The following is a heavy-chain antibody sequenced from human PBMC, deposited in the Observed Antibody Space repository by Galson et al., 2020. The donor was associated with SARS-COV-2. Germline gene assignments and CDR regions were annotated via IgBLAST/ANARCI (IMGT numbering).Heavy chain of an antibody. CDR2: IYTSGST. V-gene: IGHV4-61*02. J-gene: IGHJ3*02. CDR1: GGSISSGSYY. D-gene: IGHD3-10*01. Sequence: SETLSLTCTVSGGSISSGSYYWSWIRQPAGKGLEWIGRIYTSGSTNYNPSLKSRVTISVDTSKNQFSLKLSSVTAADTAVYYCAREENYYGLRRSSGSAFDIWGQGTMVTVSS. CDR3: AREENYYGLRRSSGSAFDI.